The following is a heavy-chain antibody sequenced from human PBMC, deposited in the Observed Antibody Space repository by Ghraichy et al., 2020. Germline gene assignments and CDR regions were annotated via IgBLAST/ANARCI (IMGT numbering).Heavy chain of an antibody. CDR2: ISGTGTTI. CDR3: ARDGRYGDPVGWFDP. V-gene: IGHV3-11*01. D-gene: IGHD4-17*01. J-gene: IGHJ5*02. Sequence: GESLNISCAASGFTFSDYYMTWIRQAPGKGLEWVSYISGTGTTIYYADSVKGRFTISRDNARNSLYLQMNSLRAEDTAVYYCARDGRYGDPVGWFDPWGQGTLVTVSS. CDR1: GFTFSDYY.